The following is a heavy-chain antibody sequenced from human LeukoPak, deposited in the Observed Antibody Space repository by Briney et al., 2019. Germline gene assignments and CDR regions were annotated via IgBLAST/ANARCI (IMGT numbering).Heavy chain of an antibody. Sequence: GGSLRLSCAASGFTVSSNYMSWVRQAPGKGLEWVSVIYSGGSTYYADSVKGRFTISRDNSKNTLYLQMNSLRAEDTAVYYCATHYGDYLDAFDIWGQGTMVTVSS. CDR1: GFTVSSNY. CDR3: ATHYGDYLDAFDI. CDR2: IYSGGST. V-gene: IGHV3-53*05. J-gene: IGHJ3*02. D-gene: IGHD4-17*01.